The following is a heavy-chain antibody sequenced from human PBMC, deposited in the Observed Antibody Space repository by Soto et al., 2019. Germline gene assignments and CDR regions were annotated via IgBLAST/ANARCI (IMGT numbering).Heavy chain of an antibody. V-gene: IGHV4-59*01. CDR1: GGSISSYY. D-gene: IGHD2-15*01. CDR2: IYYSGIT. J-gene: IGHJ4*02. Sequence: SETLSLTCTVSGGSISSYYWSWIRQPPGKGLEWIGYIYYSGITDYNPSLKSRVTISVDTSKSQFSLKLSSVTAADTAVYYCARHRPGSGGSCYDYWGQGTLVTVSS. CDR3: ARHRPGSGGSCYDY.